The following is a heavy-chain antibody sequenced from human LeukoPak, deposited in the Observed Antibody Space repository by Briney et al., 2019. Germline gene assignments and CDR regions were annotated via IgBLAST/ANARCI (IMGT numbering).Heavy chain of an antibody. CDR2: IYTSGST. J-gene: IGHJ4*02. D-gene: IGHD2-8*01. V-gene: IGHV4-61*02. CDR3: ARNGAFSMDY. Sequence: PSETLSLTCTVSGGSISSGSYYWSWIRQPAGKGLEWIGRIYTSGSTNYNPSLKSRVTISVDTSKNQFSLKLSSVTAADTAVYYCARNGAFSMDYWGQGILVTVSS. CDR1: GGSISSGSYY.